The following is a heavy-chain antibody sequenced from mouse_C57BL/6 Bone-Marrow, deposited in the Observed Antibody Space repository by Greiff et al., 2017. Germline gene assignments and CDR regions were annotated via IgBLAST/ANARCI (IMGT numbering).Heavy chain of an antibody. J-gene: IGHJ3*01. Sequence: EVQLQQSVAELVRPGASVKLSCTASGFNIKNTYMHWVKQRPEQGLEWIGRIAPANGNTKYAPKFQGKASITAYTSANTAYLQLNSLTSEDTSSYYSARGGRRRAFAYWGQGTLVTVSA. CDR1: GFNIKNTY. D-gene: IGHD2-12*01. CDR3: ARGGRRRAFAY. CDR2: IAPANGNT. V-gene: IGHV14-3*01.